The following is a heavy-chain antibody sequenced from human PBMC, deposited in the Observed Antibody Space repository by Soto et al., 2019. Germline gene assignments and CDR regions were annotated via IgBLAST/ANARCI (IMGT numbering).Heavy chain of an antibody. CDR3: AKRSFQLGLPFDY. J-gene: IGHJ4*02. CDR1: GFTFCSYA. D-gene: IGHD6-13*01. CDR2: VSGSGGST. V-gene: IGHV3-23*01. Sequence: EEQVLESGGGLVQPGGSLRLSCVASGFTFCSYAMSWVRQAPGKGQEWVSVVSGSGGSTDYADSVKGRFTISRDNSKSTLYLQLNSLRAEDTAMYYCAKRSFQLGLPFDYWGQGTLVTVSS.